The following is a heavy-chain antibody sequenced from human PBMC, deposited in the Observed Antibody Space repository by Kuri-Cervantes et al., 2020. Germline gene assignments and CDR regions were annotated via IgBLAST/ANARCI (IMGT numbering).Heavy chain of an antibody. CDR1: GGSISSSNW. D-gene: IGHD2-2*01. J-gene: IGHJ2*01. CDR3: ARETFVVVPAAILSNWYLDL. V-gene: IGHV4-4*02. CDR2: IYHSGST. Sequence: SETLSLTCAVSGGSISSSNWWNWVRQPPGKGLEWIGEIYHSGSTNYNPSLKSRVTILVEKSKNQFSLKLSSVTAADTAVYYCARETFVVVPAAILSNWYLDLWGRGTLVTVSS.